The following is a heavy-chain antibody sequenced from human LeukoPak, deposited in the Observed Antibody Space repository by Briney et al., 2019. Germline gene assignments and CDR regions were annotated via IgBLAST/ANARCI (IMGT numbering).Heavy chain of an antibody. Sequence: GGSLRLSCAACGFTFSYYGMHWVRQAPGKGLEWVAFIRYDGNDKFYAETVKGRFTISRDTSRNTLYLQMNRLRPEDTAVYYCAKGLMRDRWFGESWGQGTLVTVSS. D-gene: IGHD3-10*01. CDR3: AKGLMRDRWFGES. CDR1: GFTFSYYG. J-gene: IGHJ5*02. V-gene: IGHV3-30*02. CDR2: IRYDGNDK.